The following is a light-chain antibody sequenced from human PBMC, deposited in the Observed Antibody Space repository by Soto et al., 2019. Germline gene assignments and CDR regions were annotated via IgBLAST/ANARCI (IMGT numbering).Light chain of an antibody. Sequence: EIVMTQSPATLSVSPGERATLSCRASQSVSSNLAWYQQKPRQTPQLLIYVASTRATGIPARFSGSGSGTEFTLTISSLQSEDFAVYYCQQYNVWPLTFGGGTKVEFK. CDR1: QSVSSN. V-gene: IGKV3-15*01. CDR3: QQYNVWPLT. J-gene: IGKJ4*01. CDR2: VAS.